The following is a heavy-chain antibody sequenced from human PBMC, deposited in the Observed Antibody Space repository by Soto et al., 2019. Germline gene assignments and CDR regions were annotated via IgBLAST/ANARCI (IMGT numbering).Heavy chain of an antibody. D-gene: IGHD2-8*01. CDR2: ISRDGSSK. CDR1: GFSFSRYA. V-gene: IGHV3-30-3*01. J-gene: IGHJ4*02. CDR3: ARSRNGAVADSINF. Sequence: GGSLRLSCAASGFSFSRYAMRWVRQAPGEGLEWVAIISRDGSSKYYGDSVKGRFTVSRDNSNNTLFLSMTSLRPDDTGVFYCARSRNGAVADSINFWGQGTLVTVSS.